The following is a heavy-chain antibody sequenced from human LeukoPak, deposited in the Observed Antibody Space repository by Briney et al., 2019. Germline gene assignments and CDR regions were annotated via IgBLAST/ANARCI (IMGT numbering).Heavy chain of an antibody. CDR2: ISGSGTSA. CDR3: ARERYSSSWILDY. D-gene: IGHD6-13*01. J-gene: IGHJ4*02. CDR1: GFIFGSYA. Sequence: GGSLRLSCAASGFIFGSYAMSWVRQAPGKGLEWVSSISGSGTSAYYADSVKGRFTISRDNSKNTLYLQMNSLRVEDTAVYYCARERYSSSWILDYWGQGTLVTVSS. V-gene: IGHV3-23*01.